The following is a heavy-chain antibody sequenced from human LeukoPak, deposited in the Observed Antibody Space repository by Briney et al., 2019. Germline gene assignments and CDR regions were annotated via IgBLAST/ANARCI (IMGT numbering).Heavy chain of an antibody. CDR1: GFTFSSYS. CDR3: AKGSYYYMDV. CDR2: ISWDGVST. J-gene: IGHJ6*03. Sequence: GPLRLSCAASGFTFSSYSMNWVGQAQGKGLEWVSLISWDGVSTYYADSVKGRFTISRDNSKNSLYLQMNSLRAEDTALYYCAKGSYYYMDVWGKETTVTVSS. V-gene: IGHV3-43D*03.